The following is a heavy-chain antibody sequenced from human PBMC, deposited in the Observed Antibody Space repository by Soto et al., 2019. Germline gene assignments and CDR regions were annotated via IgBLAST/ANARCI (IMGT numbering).Heavy chain of an antibody. V-gene: IGHV3-30-3*01. CDR2: ISYDGSSK. J-gene: IGHJ4*02. CDR1: GFTFNNYD. CDR3: ARGDGYIYGNTFDS. Sequence: GGSLRLSCAASGFTFNNYDMHWVRQAPGKGLEWVAFISYDGSSKYYADSVTGRFTISRDNSRNTLYLQMNSLRAEDTAVYYCARGDGYIYGNTFDSWGQGTLVTVSS. D-gene: IGHD5-18*01.